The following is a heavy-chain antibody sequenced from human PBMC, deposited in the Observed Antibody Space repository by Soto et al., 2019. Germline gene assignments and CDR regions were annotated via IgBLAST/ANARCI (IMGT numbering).Heavy chain of an antibody. V-gene: IGHV3-66*01. CDR3: ARSRTGTTYGGMDV. CDR1: GFAVSSNY. J-gene: IGHJ6*02. CDR2: IHSGGDT. D-gene: IGHD1-7*01. Sequence: GGSLRLSCAASGFAVSSNYMTWARQAPGKGLEWVSVIHSGGDTHYADSVRGRFTISRDNSKNTLYLQMNSLRAEDTAVYYCARSRTGTTYGGMDVWGQGTTVTVSS.